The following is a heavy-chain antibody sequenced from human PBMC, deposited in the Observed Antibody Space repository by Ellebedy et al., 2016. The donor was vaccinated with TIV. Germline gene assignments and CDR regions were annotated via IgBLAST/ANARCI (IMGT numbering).Heavy chain of an antibody. CDR3: VRQAVGALDFQH. Sequence: GESLKISCKGSGYSFSTYWVAWVRQLPGKGLECMGIVYPDDSRTRYNPSFQGQVTISADTSISTAYLQWSSLRASDSAMYYCVRQAVGALDFQHWGQGTLVTVSS. D-gene: IGHD2-2*01. J-gene: IGHJ1*01. CDR2: VYPDDSRT. V-gene: IGHV5-51*01. CDR1: GYSFSTYW.